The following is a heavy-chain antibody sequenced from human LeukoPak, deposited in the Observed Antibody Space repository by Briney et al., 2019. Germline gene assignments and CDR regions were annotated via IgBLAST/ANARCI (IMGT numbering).Heavy chain of an antibody. CDR1: GGSISSSSYY. V-gene: IGHV4-39*01. CDR2: IYYSGST. CDR3: ARPGSFNNWFDP. D-gene: IGHD6-13*01. Sequence: PSETLSLTCTVSGGSISSSSYYWGWIRQPPGKGLEWIGGIYYSGSTYYNPSLKSRVTISVDTSKNQFSLKLSSVTAADTAVYYCARPGSFNNWFDPWGQGTLVTVSS. J-gene: IGHJ5*02.